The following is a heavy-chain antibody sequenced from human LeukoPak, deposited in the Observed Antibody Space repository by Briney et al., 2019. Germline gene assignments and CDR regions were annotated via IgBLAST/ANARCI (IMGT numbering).Heavy chain of an antibody. V-gene: IGHV1-69*05. CDR3: ARVFARGGELSGSNSYY. J-gene: IGHJ4*02. CDR1: GGTFSNYA. Sequence: SVKVSCKASGGTFSNYAINWVRQAPGQGLEWMGGTIPIFGTANYAQKFQGRVTITTDESTSTAYMELSSLRSEDTAVYYCARVFARGGELSGSNSYYWGQGTLFTVSS. CDR2: TIPIFGTA. D-gene: IGHD1-26*01.